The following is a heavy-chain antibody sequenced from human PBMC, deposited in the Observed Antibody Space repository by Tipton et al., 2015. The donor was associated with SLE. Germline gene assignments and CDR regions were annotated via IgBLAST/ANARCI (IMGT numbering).Heavy chain of an antibody. V-gene: IGHV4-34*01. CDR1: GGSFSGYY. Sequence: TLSLTCAVYGGSFSGYYWSWIRQPPGKGLEWIGEINHSGSTYYNPSLKSRVSISVDTSKNQFSLKLNSVTAADTAVYYCARGAKCRGVSCSEGYYFDYWGQGTLVTVSS. CDR3: ARGAKCRGVSCSEGYYFDY. J-gene: IGHJ4*02. D-gene: IGHD2-15*01. CDR2: INHSGST.